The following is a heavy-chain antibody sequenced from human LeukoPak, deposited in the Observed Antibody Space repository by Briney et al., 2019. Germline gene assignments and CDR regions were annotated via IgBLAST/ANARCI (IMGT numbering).Heavy chain of an antibody. CDR1: EYTFTCHD. CDR3: ARGGIGREYCSSTTCYDNSFGD. V-gene: IGHV1-8*01. J-gene: IGHJ4*02. CDR2: MNPNSGNT. Sequence: ASVKVSCKASEYTFTCHDINWGRQATGQGLEWMGWMNPNSGNTGYAQKFQGRVTMTRNTSISTAYMELSSLRSEDTAVYYCARGGIGREYCSSTTCYDNSFGDWGQGTLVTVSS. D-gene: IGHD2-2*01.